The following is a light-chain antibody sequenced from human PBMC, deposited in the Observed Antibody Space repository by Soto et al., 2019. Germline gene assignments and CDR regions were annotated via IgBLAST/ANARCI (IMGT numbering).Light chain of an antibody. CDR1: SSNIGSNT. J-gene: IGLJ1*01. CDR2: SNN. V-gene: IGLV1-44*01. Sequence: QSVLTQPPSASGTPGQRVTISCSGSSSNIGSNTVSWYQQLPGTAPKLLIYSNNHRPSGVPDRFSGSKSGNSASLAISGLQSEDEADYYCAALDDSLNGYVFGAGTKLTVL. CDR3: AALDDSLNGYV.